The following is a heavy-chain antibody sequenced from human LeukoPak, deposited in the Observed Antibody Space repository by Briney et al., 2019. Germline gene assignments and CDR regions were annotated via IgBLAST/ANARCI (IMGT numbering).Heavy chain of an antibody. V-gene: IGHV3-48*03. Sequence: PGGSLRLSCAASGFTFSSYEMHWVRQAPGKGLEWVSYISSSDSTIYYADSVKGRFTISRDNAKNSLYLQMNSLRAEDTAMYYCARRATTERGHSYGLDFWGQGTLVTVSS. J-gene: IGHJ4*02. D-gene: IGHD5-18*01. CDR2: ISSSDSTI. CDR3: ARRATTERGHSYGLDF. CDR1: GFTFSSYE.